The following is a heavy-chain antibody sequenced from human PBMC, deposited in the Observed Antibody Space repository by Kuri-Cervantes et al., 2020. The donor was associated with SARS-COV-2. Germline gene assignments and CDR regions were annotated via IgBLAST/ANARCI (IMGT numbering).Heavy chain of an antibody. CDR2: ISGYNGDP. J-gene: IGHJ4*02. D-gene: IGHD3-3*01. V-gene: IGHV1-18*01. CDR1: GYSFSTYA. CDR3: ARDVGLEDEAIFGVVIWGPIDY. Sequence: ASVKVSCKASGYSFSTYAISWVRQAPGQGLELMGWISGYNGDPKYAQNFQGRVTMTRDTSTSTVYMELSSLRSEDTAVYYCARDVGLEDEAIFGVVIWGPIDYWGQGTLVTVSS.